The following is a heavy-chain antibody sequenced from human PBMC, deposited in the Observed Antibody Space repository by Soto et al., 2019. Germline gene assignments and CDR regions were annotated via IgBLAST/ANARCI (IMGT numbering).Heavy chain of an antibody. Sequence: ASVKVSCKASGGTFSSYAISWVRQAPGQGLEWMGGIIPIFGTANYAQKFQGRVTITADESTSTAYMELSSLRSEDTAVYYCASRPESVAGTGWGQGTLVTVSS. V-gene: IGHV1-69*13. CDR2: IIPIFGTA. CDR1: GGTFSSYA. CDR3: ASRPESVAGTG. D-gene: IGHD6-19*01. J-gene: IGHJ4*02.